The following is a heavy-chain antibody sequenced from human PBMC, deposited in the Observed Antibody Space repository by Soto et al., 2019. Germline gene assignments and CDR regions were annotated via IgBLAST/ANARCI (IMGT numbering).Heavy chain of an antibody. V-gene: IGHV3-43*01. J-gene: IGHJ4*02. CDR1: GFTFDDYT. CDR2: ISWDGGST. Sequence: GGSLRLSCAASGFTFDDYTMHWVRQAPGKGLEWVSLISWDGGSTYYADSVKGRFTISRDNSKNSLYLQMNSLRAEDTAVYYCAKDRGLFWSGRFGYWGQGTLVTVSS. CDR3: AKDRGLFWSGRFGY. D-gene: IGHD3-3*01.